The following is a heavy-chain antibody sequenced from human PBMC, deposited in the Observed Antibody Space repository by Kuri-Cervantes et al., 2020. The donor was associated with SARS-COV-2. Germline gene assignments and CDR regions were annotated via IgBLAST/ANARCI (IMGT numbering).Heavy chain of an antibody. CDR1: GFTFSSYS. J-gene: IGHJ6*02. Sequence: GESLKISCAASGFTFSSYSMNWVRQAPGKGLEWVSSISSSSSYIYYADSVKGRFTISRDNAKNSLYLQMNSLRAEDTAVYYCARDSLTPRDYVYYYGMDVWGQGTTVTVSS. V-gene: IGHV3-21*01. CDR3: ARDSLTPRDYVYYYGMDV. D-gene: IGHD4-17*01. CDR2: ISSSSSYI.